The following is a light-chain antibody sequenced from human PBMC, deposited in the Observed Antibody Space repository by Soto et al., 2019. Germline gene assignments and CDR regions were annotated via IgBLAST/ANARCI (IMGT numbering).Light chain of an antibody. V-gene: IGKV4-1*01. CDR2: WAS. CDR3: QQYSSAPET. Sequence: DIVMTQSQDSLSVSLVERASINCKSSQSVLYSSNHTNNLAWYQQKPGQPPKLLIFWASTRDSGVPDRFSGSGSGTDFTLTISGLQAEDEAVYYCQQYSSAPETFGQGNRVEIK. CDR1: QSVLYSSNHTNN. J-gene: IGKJ1*01.